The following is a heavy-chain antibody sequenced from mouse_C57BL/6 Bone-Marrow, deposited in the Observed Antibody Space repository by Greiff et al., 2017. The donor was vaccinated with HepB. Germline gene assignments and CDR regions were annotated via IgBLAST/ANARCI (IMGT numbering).Heavy chain of an antibody. CDR3: ASKGITTVVRHWYFEV. J-gene: IGHJ1*03. V-gene: IGHV1-52*01. D-gene: IGHD1-1*01. CDR1: GYTFTSYW. CDR2: IDPSDSET. Sequence: VQLQQPGAELVRPGSSVKLSCKASGYTFTSYWMHWVKQTPIQGLEWIGNIDPSDSETHYNQKFKDKATLTVDKSSSTAYMQLSRLTSEDSAVYDCASKGITTVVRHWYFEVWGTAATVTVSS.